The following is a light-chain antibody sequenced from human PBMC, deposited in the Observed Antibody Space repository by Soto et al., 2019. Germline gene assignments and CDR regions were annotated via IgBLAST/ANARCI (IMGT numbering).Light chain of an antibody. CDR2: RDS. J-gene: IGLJ3*02. Sequence: SYELTQPLSVSVALGQTARITCGGNNIGSKNVHWYQQKPGQAPVLVIYRDSNRPSGIPERFSGSNSGNTATLTISRAQAXXXXXXYCQVWDSSTARVFGGGTKLTV. V-gene: IGLV3-9*01. CDR3: QVWDSSTARV. CDR1: NIGSKN.